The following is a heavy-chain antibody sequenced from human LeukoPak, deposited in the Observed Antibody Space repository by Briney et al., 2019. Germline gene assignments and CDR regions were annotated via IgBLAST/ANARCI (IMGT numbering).Heavy chain of an antibody. CDR2: INSDGSST. Sequence: GGSLRLSCAASGFTFSNYWMHWVRQAPGKGLVWVSRINSDGSSTSYADSVKGRFTISRDHAKNTLYLQMNSLRAEGTAVYYCARVRSSGWSYFDYWGQGTLVTVSS. V-gene: IGHV3-74*01. CDR1: GFTFSNYW. CDR3: ARVRSSGWSYFDY. J-gene: IGHJ4*02. D-gene: IGHD6-19*01.